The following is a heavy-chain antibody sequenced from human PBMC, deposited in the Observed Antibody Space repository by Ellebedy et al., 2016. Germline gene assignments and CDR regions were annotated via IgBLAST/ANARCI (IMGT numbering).Heavy chain of an antibody. D-gene: IGHD1-26*01. CDR2: ISAYNGNT. CDR3: ARDDPTTRGSYDAFDI. V-gene: IGHV1-18*01. J-gene: IGHJ3*02. CDR1: GYTFTSYG. Sequence: ASVKVSXXASGYTFTSYGISWVRQAPGQGLEWMGWISAYNGNTNYAQKLQGRVTMTTDTSTSTAYMELRSLRSDDTAVYYCARDDPTTRGSYDAFDIWGQGTMVTVSS.